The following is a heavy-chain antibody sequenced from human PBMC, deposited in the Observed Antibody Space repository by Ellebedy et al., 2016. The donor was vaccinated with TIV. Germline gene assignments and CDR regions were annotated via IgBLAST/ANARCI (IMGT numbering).Heavy chain of an antibody. D-gene: IGHD4-23*01. CDR2: VSFDGRTS. CDR1: GFTFTNYA. Sequence: GESLKISCSASGFTFTNYAMHWIRQAPGRGLDWVAVVSFDGRTSYYADSMRGRFTISRDNAKTTLYLHMSSLRAEDTAVYYCVRDKQDYGGGYYFDGMDVWGQGTMVTISS. J-gene: IGHJ6*02. V-gene: IGHV3-30*07. CDR3: VRDKQDYGGGYYFDGMDV.